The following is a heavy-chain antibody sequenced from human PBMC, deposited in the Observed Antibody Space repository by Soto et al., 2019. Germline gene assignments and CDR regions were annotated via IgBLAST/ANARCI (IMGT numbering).Heavy chain of an antibody. J-gene: IGHJ4*02. CDR2: IKPDGSDK. V-gene: IGHV3-7*03. D-gene: IGHD3-10*01. CDR3: ARVQYGSGRLFDF. Sequence: GGSLRLSCVASGFTFSTFWMSWVRQAPGEGLEWVANIKPDGSDKFYEDSVKGRLTISRDNAKNSLYLQMSSLRAEDTAVYYCARVQYGSGRLFDFWGQGTLGTGSS. CDR1: GFTFSTFW.